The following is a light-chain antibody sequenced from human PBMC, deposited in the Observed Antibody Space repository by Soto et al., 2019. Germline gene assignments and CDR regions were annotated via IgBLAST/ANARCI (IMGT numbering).Light chain of an antibody. V-gene: IGLV1-47*01. J-gene: IGLJ3*02. Sequence: QSVLTQPRSASGTPGQRVTISCSGSSSNIGTNYIYWYQHLPGVAPKLLIYTSDQRPSGVPDRFSGSKSGTSASLAISGLRSEDEADYYCAAWDDSLSGPNWIFGGGTKLTVL. CDR3: AAWDDSLSGPNWI. CDR1: SSNIGTNY. CDR2: TSD.